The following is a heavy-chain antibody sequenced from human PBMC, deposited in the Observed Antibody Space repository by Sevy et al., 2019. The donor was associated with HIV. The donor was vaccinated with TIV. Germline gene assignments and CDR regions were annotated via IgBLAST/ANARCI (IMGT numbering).Heavy chain of an antibody. V-gene: IGHV1-69*13. J-gene: IGHJ6*02. CDR1: GGTFSTYT. CDR2: IIPIFGTA. CDR3: ARDPGDYSFLNRHYYSYGVDV. Sequence: GASVKVSCKASGGTFSTYTINWVRQAPGQGLEWMGGIIPIFGTADYAQKFQGRVTITADESTSTAYMELSSLRSEDTAVYYCARDPGDYSFLNRHYYSYGVDVWGQGTTVTVSS. D-gene: IGHD4-17*01.